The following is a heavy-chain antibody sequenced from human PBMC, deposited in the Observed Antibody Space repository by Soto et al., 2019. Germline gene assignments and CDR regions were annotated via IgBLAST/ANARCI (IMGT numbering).Heavy chain of an antibody. CDR3: ARAGGGYCSGGSCYGFDY. J-gene: IGHJ4*02. CDR2: IIPIFGTA. D-gene: IGHD2-15*01. V-gene: IGHV1-69*13. Sequence: GASVKVSCKASGGTFSSYAISWVRQAPGQGLEWMGGIIPIFGTANYAQKFQGRVTITADESTSTAYMELSSLRSEDTAVYYCARAGGGYCSGGSCYGFDYWGQGTLVTVSS. CDR1: GGTFSSYA.